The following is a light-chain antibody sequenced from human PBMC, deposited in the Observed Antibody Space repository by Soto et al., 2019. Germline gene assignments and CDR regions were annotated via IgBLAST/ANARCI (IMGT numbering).Light chain of an antibody. Sequence: IELTQSPSTLSESPGARVTLSCRASQSVSSNLAWYQQKPGQAPRLLIYGASSRATGIPDRFSGSGSGTDFTLTISRLEPEDFAVYYCQQYGSTTTFTFGQGTRLEIK. CDR2: GAS. J-gene: IGKJ5*01. CDR1: QSVSSN. CDR3: QQYGSTTTFT. V-gene: IGKV3-20*01.